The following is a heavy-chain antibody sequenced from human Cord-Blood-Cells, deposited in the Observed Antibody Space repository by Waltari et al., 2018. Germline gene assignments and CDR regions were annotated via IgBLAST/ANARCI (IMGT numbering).Heavy chain of an antibody. CDR3: ARDRLAAADY. D-gene: IGHD6-13*01. CDR2: IWYDGSNK. V-gene: IGHV3-33*01. CDR1: GFTFSSYG. J-gene: IGHJ4*02. Sequence: QVQLVESGGGVVQPGRSLRLSCAASGFTFSSYGMHWVRQAPGKGREWVAVIWYDGSNKYYADAVKGRFTISRDNSKNTLYLQMNSLRAEDTAVYYCARDRLAAADYWGQGTLVTVSS.